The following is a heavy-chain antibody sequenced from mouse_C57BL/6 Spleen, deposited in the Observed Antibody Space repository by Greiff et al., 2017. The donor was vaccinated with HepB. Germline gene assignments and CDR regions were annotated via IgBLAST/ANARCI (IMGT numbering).Heavy chain of an antibody. V-gene: IGHV1-64*01. CDR3: AREDWDVRYFDV. D-gene: IGHD4-1*01. Sequence: VQLQQPGAELVKPGASVKLSCKASGYTFTSYWMHWVKQRPGQGLEWIGMIHPNSGSTNYNEKFKSKATLTVDKSSSTAYMQLSSLTSEDSAVYYCAREDWDVRYFDVWGTGTTVTVSS. CDR2: IHPNSGST. J-gene: IGHJ1*03. CDR1: GYTFTSYW.